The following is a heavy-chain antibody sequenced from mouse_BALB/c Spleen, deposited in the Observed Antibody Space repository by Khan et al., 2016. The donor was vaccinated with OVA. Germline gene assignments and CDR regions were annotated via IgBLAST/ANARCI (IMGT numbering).Heavy chain of an antibody. CDR3: TRDRIDY. CDR1: GYTFTTYW. V-gene: IGHV1-7*01. J-gene: IGHJ2*01. CDR2: INPTSGYT. Sequence: QVQLKESGAELAKPGASVKMSCKASGYTFTTYWMHWVKQRPGQGLEWIGYINPTSGYTDYNERFKDKATLSADKSSSTAYMQLSSLRSEDSAVYYCTRDRIDYWGQGTTLTVSS.